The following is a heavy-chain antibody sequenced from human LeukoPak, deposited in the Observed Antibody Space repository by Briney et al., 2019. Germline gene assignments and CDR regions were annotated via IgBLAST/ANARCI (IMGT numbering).Heavy chain of an antibody. CDR2: ISSNGGST. V-gene: IGHV3-64*05. CDR1: GFTFSAYA. J-gene: IGHJ5*01. Sequence: GGSLRLSCSASGFTFSAYAMHWVRQAPGKGLEYVSAISSNGGSTYYAGSVKGRFTISRDNSKNTLYVQMSSLRVEDTAVFYCVKPAYSSGWYDFWGQGTLVTVSS. CDR3: VKPAYSSGWYDF. D-gene: IGHD6-19*01.